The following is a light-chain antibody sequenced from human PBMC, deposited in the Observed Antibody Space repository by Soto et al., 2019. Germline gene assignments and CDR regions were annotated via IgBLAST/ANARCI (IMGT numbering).Light chain of an antibody. V-gene: IGKV3-20*01. CDR2: GAS. CDR1: QLVTSNY. J-gene: IGKJ4*01. CDR3: QQYGRSPLT. Sequence: EIVLTQSPATLSLSPGERATLSCRASQLVTSNYLVWYQQKPGQAPRLLIYGASSRATGIPDRFTGSGSGTDFTLSISRLEPEDSAVYYCQQYGRSPLTFGGGTKVDIK.